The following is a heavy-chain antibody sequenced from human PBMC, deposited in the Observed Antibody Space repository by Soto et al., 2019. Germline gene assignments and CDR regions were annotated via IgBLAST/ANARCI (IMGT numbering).Heavy chain of an antibody. CDR2: IYYSGST. V-gene: IGHV4-59*01. D-gene: IGHD6-13*01. Sequence: SETLSLTCTVPGGSINSYYWSWIRQPPGKGLEWIGYIYYSGSTNYTPSLKSRVTISVDTSKNQFSLKLSSVTAADTAVYYCARVIAAAGRVYYYGMDVWGQGTTVT. CDR1: GGSINSYY. J-gene: IGHJ6*02. CDR3: ARVIAAAGRVYYYGMDV.